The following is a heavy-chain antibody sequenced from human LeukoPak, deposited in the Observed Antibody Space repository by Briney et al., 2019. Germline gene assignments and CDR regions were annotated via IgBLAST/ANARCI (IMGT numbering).Heavy chain of an antibody. CDR2: ITNSGGGT. CDR1: GFTFTRSA. Sequence: GSLRLSCAASGFTFTRSAMGWVRQAPGKGLEWVSCITNSGGGTYYADSVKGRFTISRDNSKNTLYLQMNSLRAEDTAVYYCAKDLWTDSSGWNYFDYWGQGTLVTVSS. J-gene: IGHJ4*02. V-gene: IGHV3-23*01. D-gene: IGHD3-22*01. CDR3: AKDLWTDSSGWNYFDY.